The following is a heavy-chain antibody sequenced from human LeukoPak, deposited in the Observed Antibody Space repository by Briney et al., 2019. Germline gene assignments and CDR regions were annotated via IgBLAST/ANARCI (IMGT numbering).Heavy chain of an antibody. D-gene: IGHD1-7*01. Sequence: SETLSLTCAVYGGSFSNYYWSWIRQTPGKGMEWIGEINDNGRINYNPSLMSRVTVSVDTSKNQFSLRLTSVTATDTAVYYCARRWNYGRNYYIDVWGKGATVSVSS. CDR1: GGSFSNYY. CDR3: ARRWNYGRNYYIDV. V-gene: IGHV4-34*01. J-gene: IGHJ6*03. CDR2: INDNGRI.